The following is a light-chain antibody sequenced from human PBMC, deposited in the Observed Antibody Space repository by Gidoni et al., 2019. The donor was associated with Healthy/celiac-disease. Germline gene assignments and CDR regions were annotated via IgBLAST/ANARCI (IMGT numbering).Light chain of an antibody. Sequence: DIQMTQSPSSVSASVGDRVTITCRASQGISSWVAWYQQKPGKAPKLLIYAASSLQSGVPSRFSGSGSGTDFTLTISSLQPEDFATYYCQQANSFPKVTFGPGTKVDIK. CDR1: QGISSW. J-gene: IGKJ3*01. CDR2: AAS. CDR3: QQANSFPKVT. V-gene: IGKV1D-12*01.